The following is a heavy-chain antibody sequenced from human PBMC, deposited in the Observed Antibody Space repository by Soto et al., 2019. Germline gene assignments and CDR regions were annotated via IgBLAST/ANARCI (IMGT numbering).Heavy chain of an antibody. Sequence: GASVKVSCKASGGTFSSYAISWVRQAPGQGLEWMGGIIPIFGTANYAQKFQGRVTITADESTSTAYMELSSLRSEDTAVYYCARDDLERRPPIYYYYYGMDVWGQGTTVTVSS. V-gene: IGHV1-69*13. CDR3: ARDDLERRPPIYYYYYGMDV. D-gene: IGHD1-1*01. CDR1: GGTFSSYA. CDR2: IIPIFGTA. J-gene: IGHJ6*02.